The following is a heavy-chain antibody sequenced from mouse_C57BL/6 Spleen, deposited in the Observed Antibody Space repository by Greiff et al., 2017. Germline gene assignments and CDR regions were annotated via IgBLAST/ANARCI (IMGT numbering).Heavy chain of an antibody. J-gene: IGHJ4*01. CDR3: ARWGTTVGAN. CDR1: GYTFTGYW. D-gene: IGHD1-1*01. Sequence: QVQLQQSGAELMKPGASVKLSCKATGYTFTGYWIEWVKQRPGHGLEWIGEILPGGGSTNYNEKFKGKATFTADTSSNTAYMQLSSLTTEVSSIYYCARWGTTVGANWGQGTSVTVSS. CDR2: ILPGGGST. V-gene: IGHV1-9*01.